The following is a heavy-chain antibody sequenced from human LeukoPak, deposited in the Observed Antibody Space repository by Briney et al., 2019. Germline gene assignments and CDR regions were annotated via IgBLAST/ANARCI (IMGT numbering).Heavy chain of an antibody. D-gene: IGHD3-16*01. CDR1: GGAISRYY. Sequence: SETLSLTCTVSGGAISRYYWSWIRQPPGKGLEWIGYIYYSGSTNYNPSLKSRVTISVDTSKNQFSLKLSSVTAADTAVYYCARGGHDYVDYWGQGTLVTVSS. CDR3: ARGGHDYVDY. CDR2: IYYSGST. J-gene: IGHJ4*02. V-gene: IGHV4-59*08.